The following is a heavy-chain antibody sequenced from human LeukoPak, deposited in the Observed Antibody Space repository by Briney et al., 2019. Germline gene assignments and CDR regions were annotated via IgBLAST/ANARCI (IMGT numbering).Heavy chain of an antibody. Sequence: SETLSLTCTVFGGSFSGYYWSWIRQPPGKGLEWIGEIDHSGSTNYNPSLKSRVTLSVDTSKNQISLRLGSVTAADTAVYYCARTTEGGYTYGYFYYYYMDVWGKGTTVTISS. CDR1: GGSFSGYY. CDR3: ARTTEGGYTYGYFYYYYMDV. D-gene: IGHD5-18*01. J-gene: IGHJ6*03. V-gene: IGHV4-34*01. CDR2: IDHSGST.